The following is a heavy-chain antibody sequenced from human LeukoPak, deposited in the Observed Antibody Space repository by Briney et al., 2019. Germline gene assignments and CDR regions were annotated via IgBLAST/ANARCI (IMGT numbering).Heavy chain of an antibody. J-gene: IGHJ5*02. Sequence: PSETLSLTCTVSGGSISSYYWSWIRQPAGKGLEWIGRIYTSGSTNYNPSLKSRVTTSVDTSKNQFSLKLSSVTAADTAVYYCAGCSSTSCYNWFDPWGQGTLVTVSS. CDR1: GGSISSYY. D-gene: IGHD2-2*01. CDR2: IYTSGST. CDR3: AGCSSTSCYNWFDP. V-gene: IGHV4-4*07.